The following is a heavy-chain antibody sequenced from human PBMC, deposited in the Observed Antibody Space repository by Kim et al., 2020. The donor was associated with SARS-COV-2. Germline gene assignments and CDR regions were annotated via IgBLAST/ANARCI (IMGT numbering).Heavy chain of an antibody. J-gene: IGHJ4*02. Sequence: VKGRFTISRHNAKNTLYLQMDSLRAEDTAVYYCAKDIAAAGLVPEYYFDYWGQGTLVTVSS. CDR3: AKDIAAAGLVPEYYFDY. V-gene: IGHV3-23*01. D-gene: IGHD6-13*01.